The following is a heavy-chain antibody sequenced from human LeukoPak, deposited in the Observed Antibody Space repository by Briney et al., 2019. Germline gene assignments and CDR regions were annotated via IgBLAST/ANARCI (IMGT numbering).Heavy chain of an antibody. CDR1: GFTFSSYA. J-gene: IGHJ6*03. CDR3: ARGTFSSSWYKSDYYMDV. D-gene: IGHD6-13*01. V-gene: IGHV3-30*14. CDR2: ISYDGSNK. Sequence: PGGSLRLSCAASGFTFSSYAMHWVRQAPGKGLEWVAVISYDGSNKYYADSVKGRFTISRDNSKNTLYLQMNSLRAEDTAVYYCARGTFSSSWYKSDYYMDVWGKGTTVTISS.